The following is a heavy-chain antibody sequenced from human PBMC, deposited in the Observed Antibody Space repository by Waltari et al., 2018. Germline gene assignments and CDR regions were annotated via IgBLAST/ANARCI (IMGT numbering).Heavy chain of an antibody. CDR3: AKGSRGYTNYFFDS. J-gene: IGHJ4*02. D-gene: IGHD3-16*02. CDR2: ISGRGATP. V-gene: IGHV3-23*01. Sequence: EVQLLESAGGLVQPGEALRLSCAASGFSFMGFAMTWVRQAPGEGLGVVASISGRGATPFYADSVKGRFTIVRDNSRDTVYLQMNSLRVDDSAVYYCAKGSRGYTNYFFDSWGQGTLVSVSS. CDR1: GFSFMGFA.